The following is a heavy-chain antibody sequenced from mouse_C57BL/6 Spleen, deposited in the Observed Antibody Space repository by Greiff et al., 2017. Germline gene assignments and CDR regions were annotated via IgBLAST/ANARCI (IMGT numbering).Heavy chain of an antibody. CDR2: IDPANGNT. J-gene: IGHJ4*01. CDR1: GFNIKNTY. D-gene: IGHD1-1*01. V-gene: IGHV14-3*01. CDR3: ATPYYYGSSPYAMDY. Sequence: DVQLQESVAELVRPGASVKLSCTASGFNIKNTYMHWVKQRPEQGLEWIGRIDPANGNTKYAPKFQGKATITADTSSNTAYLQLSSLTSEDTAIYYCATPYYYGSSPYAMDYWGQGTSVTVSS.